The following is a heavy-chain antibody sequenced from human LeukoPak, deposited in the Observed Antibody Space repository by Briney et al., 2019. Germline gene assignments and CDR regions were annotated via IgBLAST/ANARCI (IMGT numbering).Heavy chain of an antibody. V-gene: IGHV4-34*01. CDR3: ARLQNKGVIGAYYYYGMDV. CDR2: INHSGST. CDR1: GGSFSGYY. Sequence: PSETLSLTCAVYGGSFSGYYWSWVRQPPAKGLEWIGEINHSGSTNYNPSLKSRVTISVDTSKNQFSLKLSSVTAADTAVYYCARLQNKGVIGAYYYYGMDVWGQGTTVTVSS. D-gene: IGHD3-22*01. J-gene: IGHJ6*02.